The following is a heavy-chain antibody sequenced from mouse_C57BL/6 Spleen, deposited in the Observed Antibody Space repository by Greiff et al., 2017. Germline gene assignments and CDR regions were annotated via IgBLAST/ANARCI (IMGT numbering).Heavy chain of an antibody. V-gene: IGHV1-50*01. D-gene: IGHD1-1*01. CDR2: IDPSDSYT. J-gene: IGHJ2*01. Sequence: QVQLQQPGAELVKPGASVKLSCKASGYTFTSYWLQWVKQRPGQGLEWIGEIDPSDSYTNYNQKVKGKATLTVDTSSSTASLQLISLTSEDSAGYYCARERSTTVVAEDYWGQGTTLTVSS. CDR1: GYTFTSYW. CDR3: ARERSTTVVAEDY.